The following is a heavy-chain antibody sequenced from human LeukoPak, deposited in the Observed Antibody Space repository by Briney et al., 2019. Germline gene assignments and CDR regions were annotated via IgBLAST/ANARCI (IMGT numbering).Heavy chain of an antibody. D-gene: IGHD3-22*01. V-gene: IGHV1-3*03. CDR1: GYTFTSYA. CDR3: AREDYYDSSYDY. Sequence: ASVRVSCKASGYTFTSYAMHWVRQAPGQRLEWMGWINAGNGNTKYSQEFQGRVTITRDTSASTAYMELSSLRSEDMAVYYCAREDYYDSSYDYWGQGTLVTVSS. CDR2: INAGNGNT. J-gene: IGHJ4*02.